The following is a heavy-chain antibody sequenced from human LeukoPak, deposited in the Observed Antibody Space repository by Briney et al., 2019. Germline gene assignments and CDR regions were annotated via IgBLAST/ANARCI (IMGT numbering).Heavy chain of an antibody. CDR1: GGSISSYY. Sequence: SETLSLTCTVSGGSISSYYWSWIRQPPGKGLEWIGYIYYSGSTNYNLSLKSRVTISVDTSKNQFSLKLSSVTATDTAVYYCARSPKSIAAQPLLFDYWGQGTLVTVSS. J-gene: IGHJ4*02. D-gene: IGHD6-13*01. V-gene: IGHV4-59*01. CDR2: IYYSGST. CDR3: ARSPKSIAAQPLLFDY.